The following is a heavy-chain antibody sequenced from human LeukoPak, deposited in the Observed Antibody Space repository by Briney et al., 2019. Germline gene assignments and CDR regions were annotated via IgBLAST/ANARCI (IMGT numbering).Heavy chain of an antibody. CDR3: ARDGYGDLVLLDY. CDR2: INTNTGNP. Sequence: ASVKVSCKAYGYTFTSYAMNWVQQAPGQGLEWMGWINTNTGNPTYAQGFTGRFVFSLDTSVSTAYLQISSLKAEDTAVYYCARDGYGDLVLLDYWGQGTLVTVSS. D-gene: IGHD4-17*01. CDR1: GYTFTSYA. J-gene: IGHJ4*02. V-gene: IGHV7-4-1*02.